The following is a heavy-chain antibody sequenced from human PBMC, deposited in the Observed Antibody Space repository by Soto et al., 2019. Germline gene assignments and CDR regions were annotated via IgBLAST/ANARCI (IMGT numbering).Heavy chain of an antibody. CDR2: IYYSGST. D-gene: IGHD3-9*01. CDR1: GDSINSGGDY. CDR3: ARGRDLLTGYSFDY. Sequence: QVQLQESGPGLVKPSQTLSLTCTVSGDSINSGGDYWSWIRQHPGKDLEWIGYIYYSGSTYYNPSLKSRLTISIATSENQFSLKLSSVTAADTAVYYCARGRDLLTGYSFDYWGQGTLVTVSS. J-gene: IGHJ4*02. V-gene: IGHV4-31*03.